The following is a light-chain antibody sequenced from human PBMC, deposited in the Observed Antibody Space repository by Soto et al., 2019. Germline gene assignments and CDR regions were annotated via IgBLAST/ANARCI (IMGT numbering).Light chain of an antibody. V-gene: IGLV1-44*01. CDR3: VGSDDTLSGVV. J-gene: IGLJ2*01. CDR1: SSNIGSNT. CDR2: NNN. Sequence: QSVLTQPPSAFGTPGQRVTISCSGSSSNIGSNTLDWYHQLPRAAPKLLIFNNNHRPSAVPDRFSGSKAGTSASLAISWLQPADEDDYYCVGSDDTLSGVVFGGGTKVTVL.